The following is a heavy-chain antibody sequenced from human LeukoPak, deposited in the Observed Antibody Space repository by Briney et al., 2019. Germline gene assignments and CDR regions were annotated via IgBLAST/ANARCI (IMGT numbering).Heavy chain of an antibody. J-gene: IGHJ4*02. CDR2: IKYDGSEK. CDR1: AFSLNAYN. Sequence: QPGGSLRLSCGASAFSLNAYNMNWVRQAPGKGPEWVANIKYDGSEKYYVDSVKGRFTISRDNAKNSLYLQMNSLRAEDTAVYYCARDGSGEWPIGYWGQGTLVTVSS. CDR3: ARDGSGEWPIGY. V-gene: IGHV3-7*01. D-gene: IGHD3-10*01.